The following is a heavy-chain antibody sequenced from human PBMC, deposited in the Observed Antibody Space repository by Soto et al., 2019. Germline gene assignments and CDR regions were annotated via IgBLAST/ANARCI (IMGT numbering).Heavy chain of an antibody. CDR2: ISYDGSNK. V-gene: IGHV3-30-3*01. D-gene: IGHD6-19*01. Sequence: EGSLRLSCAASGFTFSSYAMHWVRQAPGKGLEWVAVISYDGSNKYYADSVKGRFTISRDNSKNTLYLQMNSLRAEDTAVYYCARAPAVAGTHFDYWGQGTLVTVSS. CDR1: GFTFSSYA. CDR3: ARAPAVAGTHFDY. J-gene: IGHJ4*02.